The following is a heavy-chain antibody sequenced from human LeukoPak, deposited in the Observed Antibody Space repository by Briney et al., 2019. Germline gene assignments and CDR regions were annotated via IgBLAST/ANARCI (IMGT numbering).Heavy chain of an antibody. Sequence: GGSLRLSCAASGFTFSSYGMHWVRQAPGKGLEWVAVIWYDGSNKYYADSVKGRFTISRDNSKNTVCLQMNSLRVEDTAVYYCARGRQCDFWGQGTLVTVSS. J-gene: IGHJ4*02. CDR2: IWYDGSNK. CDR3: ARGRQCDF. V-gene: IGHV3-33*01. D-gene: IGHD4-11*01. CDR1: GFTFSSYG.